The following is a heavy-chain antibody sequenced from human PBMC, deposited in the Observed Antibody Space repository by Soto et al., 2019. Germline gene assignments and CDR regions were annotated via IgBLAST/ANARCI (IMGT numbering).Heavy chain of an antibody. V-gene: IGHV3-33*01. J-gene: IGHJ4*02. CDR2: IWYDGSNT. D-gene: IGHD7-27*01. Sequence: GGSLRLSCAASGFIFSSFRMHGVRQAPGKGLEWVAHIWYDGSNTYYADSVKGRFTISRDNSRNTLYLQMDSLRAEDTAVYHCVRDLLGSGGHFDYWGQGTPVTLSS. CDR3: VRDLLGSGGHFDY. CDR1: GFIFSSFR.